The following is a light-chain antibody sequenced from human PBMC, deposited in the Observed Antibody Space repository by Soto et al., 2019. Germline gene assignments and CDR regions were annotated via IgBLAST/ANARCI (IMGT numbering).Light chain of an antibody. CDR2: AAS. V-gene: IGKV1-39*01. CDR1: QSVSNY. Sequence: DIQMTQSPSSLSASVGDRVTITCRASQSVSNYLNWYQQKPGKAPKLLIYAASSLQSGVPSRFSGSGSGTDFTLTISSLQPEDFATYYCQQSYNTPMYTFGQGTKVDIK. CDR3: QQSYNTPMYT. J-gene: IGKJ2*01.